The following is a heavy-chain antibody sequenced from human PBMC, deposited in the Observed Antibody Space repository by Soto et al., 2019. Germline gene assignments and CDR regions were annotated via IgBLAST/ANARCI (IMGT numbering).Heavy chain of an antibody. D-gene: IGHD1-26*01. Sequence: QVHLVQSGGEVKKPGASVKVSCKASGYTFNRHGITWVRQAPGQGLEWMGWISGYNGDINYEQKFQVRVTLSSDTLHSTVYLELKSLRFDDTAVYYCARVRIVGAREIEFWGQGTLVTVSS. CDR2: ISGYNGDI. CDR3: ARVRIVGAREIEF. CDR1: GYTFNRHG. V-gene: IGHV1-18*04. J-gene: IGHJ4*02.